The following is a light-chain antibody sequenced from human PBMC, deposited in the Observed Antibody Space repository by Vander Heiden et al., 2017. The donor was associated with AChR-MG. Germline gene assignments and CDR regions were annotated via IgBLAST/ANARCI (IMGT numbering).Light chain of an antibody. CDR3: SSYAGSNAVV. V-gene: IGLV2-8*01. Sequence: QSALTQPPSASGSPGQPVTISCTGTSSDVGVYNYVSWYQQHPGKAPKLMIYEVSKRPSGVPDRFAGSKSGNTASLTGSGLQAEDEADYYCSSYAGSNAVVFGGGTKLTVL. CDR2: EVS. J-gene: IGLJ2*01. CDR1: SSDVGVYNY.